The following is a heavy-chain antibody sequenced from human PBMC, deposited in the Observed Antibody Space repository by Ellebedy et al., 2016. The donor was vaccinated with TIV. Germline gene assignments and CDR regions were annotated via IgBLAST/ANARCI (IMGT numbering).Heavy chain of an antibody. V-gene: IGHV4-39*01. CDR2: IYYSGST. D-gene: IGHD2-2*01. Sequence: SETLSLXXTVSGGSISSSSYYWGWIRQPPGKGLEWIGSIYYSGSTYYNPSLKSRVTISVDTSKNQFSLKLSSVTAADTAVYYCARQGIVGVSAAPQIDYWGQGTLVTVSS. CDR3: ARQGIVGVSAAPQIDY. CDR1: GGSISSSSYY. J-gene: IGHJ4*02.